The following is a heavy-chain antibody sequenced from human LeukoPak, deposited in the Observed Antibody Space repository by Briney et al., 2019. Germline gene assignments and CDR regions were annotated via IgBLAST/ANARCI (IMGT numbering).Heavy chain of an antibody. J-gene: IGHJ4*02. V-gene: IGHV3-30*18. CDR1: GFTFSSYG. Sequence: GGSLRLSCAASGFTFSSYGMHWVRQAPGKGLEWVAVISYDGSDKYYADSVKGRSTISRDNSKNTLYLQMNSLRAEDTAVYYCAKDIDGCSGGSCPHDYWGQGTLVTVSS. CDR3: AKDIDGCSGGSCPHDY. CDR2: ISYDGSDK. D-gene: IGHD2-15*01.